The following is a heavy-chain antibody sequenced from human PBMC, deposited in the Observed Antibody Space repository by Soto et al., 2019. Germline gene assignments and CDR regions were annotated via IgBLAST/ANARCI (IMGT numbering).Heavy chain of an antibody. Sequence: LSLTCTVSGGSISSSSYYWGWIRQPPGKGLEWIGSIYYSGSTYYNPSLKSRVTISVDTSKNQFSLKLSSVTAADTAVYYCASYRPDFDYWGQGTLVTVSS. J-gene: IGHJ4*02. CDR2: IYYSGST. D-gene: IGHD3-16*02. CDR3: ASYRPDFDY. CDR1: GGSISSSSYY. V-gene: IGHV4-39*01.